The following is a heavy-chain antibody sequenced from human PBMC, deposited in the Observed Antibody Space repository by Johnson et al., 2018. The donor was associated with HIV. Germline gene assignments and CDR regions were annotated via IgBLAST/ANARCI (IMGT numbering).Heavy chain of an antibody. D-gene: IGHD3-22*01. CDR1: AFTSSSYS. V-gene: IGHV3-30-3*01. CDR2: ISYGGNNK. J-gene: IGHJ3*02. Sequence: QVQLVESGGGVVQPGRSLRLSCAASAFTSSSYSMHWVRQAPGKGLEWVAVISYGGNNKYYADSVKGRFTISRDNSKNTLYLQMSSLRAEDTAVYYCAKGIPKYDSRGYDAVDIWGQGTMVTVSS. CDR3: AKGIPKYDSRGYDAVDI.